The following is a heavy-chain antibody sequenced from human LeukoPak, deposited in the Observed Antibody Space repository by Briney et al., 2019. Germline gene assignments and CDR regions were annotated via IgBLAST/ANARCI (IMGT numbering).Heavy chain of an antibody. CDR2: ISGSGGAT. Sequence: GGSLRLSCAASGFTFSSFSMTWVRQAPGKGLEWVSVISGSGGATYYADSVKGRFTISRDNSKNTLYLQMNSLRAEDTAVYYCARAALVRGVDYFDSWGQGALCTVSS. V-gene: IGHV3-23*01. CDR3: ARAALVRGVDYFDS. D-gene: IGHD3-10*01. J-gene: IGHJ4*02. CDR1: GFTFSSFS.